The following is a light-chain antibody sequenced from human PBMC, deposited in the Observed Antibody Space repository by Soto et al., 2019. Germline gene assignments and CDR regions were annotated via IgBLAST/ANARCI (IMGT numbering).Light chain of an antibody. J-gene: IGKJ1*01. CDR3: LQVSSFPRT. V-gene: IGKV1-12*01. Sequence: IQMTQSPSSLSASIGDRVTITCRASQGIGVRLAWFQQKPGKAPQYLIQSASSLQSGVPSRFSGSGSGTEFILTINSLQPEDVAIYYCLQVSSFPRTFSQGTKVEIK. CDR2: SAS. CDR1: QGIGVR.